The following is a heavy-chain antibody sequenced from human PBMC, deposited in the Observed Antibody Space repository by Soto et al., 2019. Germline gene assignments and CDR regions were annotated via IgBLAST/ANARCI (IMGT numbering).Heavy chain of an antibody. CDR3: ARVTRTSWIPYYYYGMDV. Sequence: QVQLVQSGAEVKKPGSSVKVSCKASGGTFSSYAISWVRQAPGQGLEWMGGIIPIFGTANYAQKFQGRVTITADKTTSTAYMELRSVRSEDTAVYYCARVTRTSWIPYYYYGMDVWGQGTTVTVSS. CDR1: GGTFSSYA. J-gene: IGHJ6*02. D-gene: IGHD5-18*01. V-gene: IGHV1-69*06. CDR2: IIPIFGTA.